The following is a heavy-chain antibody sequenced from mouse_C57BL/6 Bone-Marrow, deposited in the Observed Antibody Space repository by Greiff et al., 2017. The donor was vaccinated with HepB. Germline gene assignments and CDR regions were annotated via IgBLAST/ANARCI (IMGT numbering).Heavy chain of an antibody. J-gene: IGHJ3*01. CDR1: GYTFTSYG. Sequence: QVQLQQSGAELARPGASVKLSCKASGYTFTSYGISWVKQRTGQGLEWIGEIYPRSGNTYYNEKFKGKATLTADKSSSTAYMELRSLTSEDSAVYYCAAHLFYWGQGTLVTVSA. V-gene: IGHV1-81*01. CDR3: AAHLFY. CDR2: IYPRSGNT. D-gene: IGHD1-1*01.